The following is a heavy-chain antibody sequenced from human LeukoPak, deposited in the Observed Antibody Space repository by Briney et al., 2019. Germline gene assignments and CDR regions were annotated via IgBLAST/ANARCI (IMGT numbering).Heavy chain of an antibody. J-gene: IGHJ3*02. Sequence: GSLKPPRPALGFTRRSKLIKLGRQAPGKGPGGVPPLFCDNSTHYADSVRGRFSISRDNSKNTVYLEMNSLRAEDTAVYYCTRKYCSGGSCLDDIFDIWGQGTIVTVSS. D-gene: IGHD2-15*01. V-gene: IGHV3-53*01. CDR1: GFTRRSKL. CDR3: TRKYCSGGSCLDDIFDI. CDR2: LFCDNST.